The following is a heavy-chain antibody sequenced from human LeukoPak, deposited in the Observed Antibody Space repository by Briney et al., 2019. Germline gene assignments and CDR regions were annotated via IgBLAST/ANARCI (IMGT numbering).Heavy chain of an antibody. V-gene: IGHV1-69*13. CDR3: ARALPFTVTTVGCFDP. CDR1: GGTFSSYA. J-gene: IGHJ5*02. D-gene: IGHD4-11*01. CDR2: IIPIFGTA. Sequence: ASVNVSCKASGGTFSSYAISWVRQAPGQGLEWMGGIIPIFGTANYAQKFQGRVTITADESTSTAYMELSSLRSEDTAVYYCARALPFTVTTVGCFDPWGQGTLVNVSS.